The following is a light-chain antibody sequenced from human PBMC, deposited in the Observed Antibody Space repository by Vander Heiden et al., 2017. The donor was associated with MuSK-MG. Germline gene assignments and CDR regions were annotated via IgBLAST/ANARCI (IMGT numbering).Light chain of an antibody. V-gene: IGKV3-20*01. J-gene: IGKJ2*01. CDR1: QNVNRDY. Sequence: EIVLTQSPGTLSLSPGQRATLSCRASQNVNRDYLAWYQQKPGQAPRLLIHGASSRATGIKDRFSGSWDGTDFTLTISRREPEDFAVYYCQHENREHPCYTFGQGTKVXIK. CDR3: QHENREHPCYT. CDR2: GAS.